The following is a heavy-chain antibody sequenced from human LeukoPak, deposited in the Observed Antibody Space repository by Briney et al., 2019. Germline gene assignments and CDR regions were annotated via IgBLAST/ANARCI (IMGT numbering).Heavy chain of an antibody. V-gene: IGHV1-69*05. CDR2: IIPIFGTA. D-gene: IGHD3-22*01. CDR3: AREPIVVGPKGYFDY. J-gene: IGHJ4*02. CDR1: GGTFSSYA. Sequence: SSVKVSCKASGGTFSSYATSWVRQAPGQGLEWMGGIIPIFGTANYAQKFQGRVTITTDESTSTAYMELSSLRSEDTAVYYCAREPIVVGPKGYFDYWGQGTLVTVSS.